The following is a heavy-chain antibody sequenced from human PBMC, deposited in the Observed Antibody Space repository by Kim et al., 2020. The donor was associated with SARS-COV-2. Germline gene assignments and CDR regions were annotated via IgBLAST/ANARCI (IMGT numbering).Heavy chain of an antibody. D-gene: IGHD6-25*01. J-gene: IGHJ6*02. CDR3: ARKGTLVAGDKDGLDV. V-gene: IGHV3-74*01. Sequence: DSVKGRFTTSRDNAKNTLYLQMNSLRGEDTAVYYCARKGTLVAGDKDGLDVWGQGTTVTVSS.